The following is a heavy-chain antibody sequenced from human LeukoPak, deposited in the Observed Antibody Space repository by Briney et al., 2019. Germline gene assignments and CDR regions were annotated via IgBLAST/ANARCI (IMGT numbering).Heavy chain of an antibody. CDR2: INYRGST. CDR1: GDHSTYY. D-gene: IGHD2-21*02. CDR3: AREEKFVVVTAIPNGWFDP. Sequence: SETLSLTCTVSGDHSTYYWSWIRQPPGKGLEWIAYINYRGSTTYNPSLRSRVTMSVDTSRNQFSLKLSSVTAADTAVYYCAREEKFVVVTAIPNGWFDPWGQGTLVTVSS. J-gene: IGHJ5*02. V-gene: IGHV4-59*01.